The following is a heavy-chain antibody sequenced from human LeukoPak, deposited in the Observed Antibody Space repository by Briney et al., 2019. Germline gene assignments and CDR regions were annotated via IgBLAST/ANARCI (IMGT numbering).Heavy chain of an antibody. CDR1: GGSISSYY. D-gene: IGHD3-22*01. Sequence: SETLSLTCTVSGGSISSYYWSWIRQPAGKGLEWIGRIYTSGSTNYNPSLKSRVTMSVDTSMNQFSLKLSSVTAADTAVYYCARDRSSGYYGDWFDPWGQGTLVTVSS. CDR3: ARDRSSGYYGDWFDP. J-gene: IGHJ5*02. V-gene: IGHV4-4*07. CDR2: IYTSGST.